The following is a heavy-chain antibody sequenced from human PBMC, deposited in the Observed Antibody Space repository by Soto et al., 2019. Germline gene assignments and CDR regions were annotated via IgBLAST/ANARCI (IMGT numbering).Heavy chain of an antibody. CDR3: AKGYCSGGSCHTFDY. CDR1: GFTFSNYA. D-gene: IGHD2-15*01. J-gene: IGHJ4*02. Sequence: LRLSCAASGFTFSNYAMSWVRQAPGKGLEWVSGISGSGGYTYYADSVKGRFTISRDNPKNTLYLQMNSLGAEDTAIYYCAKGYCSGGSCHTFDYWGQGALVTVSS. CDR2: ISGSGGYT. V-gene: IGHV3-23*01.